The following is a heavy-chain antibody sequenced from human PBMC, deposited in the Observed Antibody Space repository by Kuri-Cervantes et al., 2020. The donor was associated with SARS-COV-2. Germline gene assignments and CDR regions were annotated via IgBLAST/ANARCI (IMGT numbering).Heavy chain of an antibody. CDR1: GYTLTELS. V-gene: IGHV1-2*02. J-gene: IGHJ4*02. CDR2: INPNSGGT. CDR3: ARDYQLLGVYFDY. Sequence: ASVKVSCKVSGYTLTELSMHWVRQAPGKGLEWMGWINPNSGGTNYAQKFQGRVTMTRDTSISTAYMELSRLRSDDTAVYYCARDYQLLGVYFDYWGQGTLVTVSS. D-gene: IGHD2-2*01.